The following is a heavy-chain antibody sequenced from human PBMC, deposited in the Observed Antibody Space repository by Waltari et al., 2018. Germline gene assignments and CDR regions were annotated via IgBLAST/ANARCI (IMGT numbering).Heavy chain of an antibody. V-gene: IGHV1-2*06. Sequence: QVQLVQSGAEVKKSGASVKVSCKTSGYIFTNFAIHWVRQAPGQGLEWVGRINPNRGDTKYAKRCQGRVTMTGDTSITTAYMELTGLRSDDTAVYYCARSGGGTTTFGVAEWGQGSLVTVSS. J-gene: IGHJ4*02. D-gene: IGHD3-3*01. CDR1: GYIFTNFA. CDR2: INPNRGDT. CDR3: ARSGGGTTTFGVAE.